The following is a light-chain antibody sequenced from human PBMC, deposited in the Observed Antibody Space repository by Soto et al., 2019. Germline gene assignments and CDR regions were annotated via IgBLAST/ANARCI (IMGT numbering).Light chain of an antibody. CDR1: QSVSRY. CDR2: DAS. CDR3: QQRSNWPPTWT. V-gene: IGKV3-11*01. Sequence: EIVLTQSPATLSLSPGERATLSCRARQSVSRYLAWYQHKPGQAPRLLIYDASKRATGIPARFSGSGSGTDFTLTISSLEPEDFAVYYCQQRSNWPPTWTFGQGTRVEIK. J-gene: IGKJ1*01.